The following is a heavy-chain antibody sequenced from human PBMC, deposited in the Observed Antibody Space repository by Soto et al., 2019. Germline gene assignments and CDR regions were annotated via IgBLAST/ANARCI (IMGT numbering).Heavy chain of an antibody. Sequence: SETLSLTCTVSGGSISSYYWSWVRQPPGRGLEWIGEAYHNGLTDYNPSLKSRVTMSVDTSKNEFSLKLNSLTAADTAIYYCARDAAVPGESDRFDYWGRGILVTVSS. D-gene: IGHD6-19*01. CDR3: ARDAAVPGESDRFDY. CDR2: AYHNGLT. J-gene: IGHJ4*02. CDR1: GGSISSYY. V-gene: IGHV4-59*12.